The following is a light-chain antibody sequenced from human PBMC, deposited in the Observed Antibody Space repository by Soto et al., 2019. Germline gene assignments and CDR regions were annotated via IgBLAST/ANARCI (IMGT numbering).Light chain of an antibody. CDR2: GAS. CDR3: QQYNNWPPFT. Sequence: EIVMTQSPATLSVSPGERATLSCRASQSVSSNLAWYQQKPGQAPRLLIYGASTRATGIPARFSGSGSGTEFTLTISSLQSEDFAVYYCQQYNNWPPFTLGPRTKVDIK. CDR1: QSVSSN. J-gene: IGKJ3*01. V-gene: IGKV3D-15*01.